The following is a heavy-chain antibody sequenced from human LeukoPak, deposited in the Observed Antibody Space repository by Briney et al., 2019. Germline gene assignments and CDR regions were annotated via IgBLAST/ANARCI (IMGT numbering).Heavy chain of an antibody. CDR2: ISAYNGNT. J-gene: IGHJ4*02. CDR1: GYTFTSYG. CDR3: ARAVVAATLYYFDY. Sequence: ASVKVSCKASGYTFTSYGISWVRQAPGQGLEWMGWISAYNGNTNYAQKLQGRVTMTTDTSTSTAYMELRSLGSDDTAVYYCARAVVAATLYYFDYWGQGTLVTVSS. V-gene: IGHV1-18*01. D-gene: IGHD2-15*01.